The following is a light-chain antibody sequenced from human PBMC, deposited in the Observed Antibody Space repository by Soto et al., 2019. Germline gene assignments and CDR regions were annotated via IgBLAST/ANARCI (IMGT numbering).Light chain of an antibody. CDR3: NSYTGSSTYV. J-gene: IGLJ1*01. V-gene: IGLV2-14*03. Sequence: SVLTQPASVSGSPGQSITISCTGTSSDVGGHNHVSWYQQHPGKAPKLMIYDVSNRPSGVSNRFSGSKSGNTASLTISGLQAEDEADYYCNSYTGSSTYVFGTGTKLTVL. CDR2: DVS. CDR1: SSDVGGHNH.